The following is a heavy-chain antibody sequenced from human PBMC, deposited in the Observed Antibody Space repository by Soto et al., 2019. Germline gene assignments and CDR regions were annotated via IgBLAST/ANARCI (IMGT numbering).Heavy chain of an antibody. CDR3: ARDLSGFFQH. CDR1: GDSVSSNHAT. Sequence: LGGPSQTLSLTCAISGDSVSSNHATWDWIRQSPSRGLEWLGRTYYRSKWYNDYAGSVRSRITINPDTSKNQFSLHLNSVTPDDTAVYYCARDLSGFFQHWGLGTLVTVPS. J-gene: IGHJ1*01. D-gene: IGHD3-3*02. CDR2: TYYRSKWYN. V-gene: IGHV6-1*01.